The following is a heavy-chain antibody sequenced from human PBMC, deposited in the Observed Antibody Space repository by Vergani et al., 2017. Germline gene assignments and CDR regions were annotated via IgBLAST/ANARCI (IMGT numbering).Heavy chain of an antibody. Sequence: QLQLQESGPGLVTPSETLSLTCTVSGGSISSSSYYWGWIRQPPGKGLGWIGSVYYSGSTYYNPSLKSRVTISVDTSKNQLSLKLSSVTAADTAVYYCARETYSSSSNWFDPWGQGTLVTVSS. D-gene: IGHD6-6*01. CDR3: ARETYSSSSNWFDP. CDR2: VYYSGST. CDR1: GGSISSSSYY. V-gene: IGHV4-39*02. J-gene: IGHJ5*02.